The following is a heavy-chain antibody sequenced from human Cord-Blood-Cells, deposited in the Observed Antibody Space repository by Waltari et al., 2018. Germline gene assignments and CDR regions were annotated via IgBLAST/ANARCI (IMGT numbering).Heavy chain of an antibody. V-gene: IGHV4-39*01. CDR3: ARLHIAAVIYGMDV. J-gene: IGHJ6*02. D-gene: IGHD6-13*01. CDR1: GGSISSSSYY. CDR2: IYYSGST. Sequence: QLQLQESGPGLVKPSETLSLTCTVSGGSISSSSYYWGWIRQPPGKGLEWIGSIYYSGSTYYHPSLKSRVTISVDTSKNQFSLKLSSVTAADTAVYYCARLHIAAVIYGMDVWGQGTTVTVSS.